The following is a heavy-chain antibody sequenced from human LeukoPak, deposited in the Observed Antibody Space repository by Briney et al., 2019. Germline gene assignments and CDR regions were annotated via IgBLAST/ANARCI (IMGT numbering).Heavy chain of an antibody. CDR1: GGSFSGYY. J-gene: IGHJ4*02. D-gene: IGHD6-19*01. V-gene: IGHV4-34*01. CDR3: ARHAGYSSGWYSY. Sequence: SETLSLTCAVYGGSFSGYYWSWIRQPPGKGLEWIGEINHSGSTNYNPSLKSRVTISVDTSKNQFSLKPSSVTAADTAVYYCARHAGYSSGWYSYWGQGTLVTVSS. CDR2: INHSGST.